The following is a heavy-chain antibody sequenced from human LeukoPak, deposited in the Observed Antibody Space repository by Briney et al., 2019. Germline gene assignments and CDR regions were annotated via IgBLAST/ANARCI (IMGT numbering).Heavy chain of an antibody. J-gene: IGHJ5*02. V-gene: IGHV4-34*01. CDR1: GGSFSGYY. D-gene: IGHD2-15*01. CDR2: INHSGST. Sequence: SETLSLTCAVYGGSFSGYYWSWIRQPPGKGLEWIGEINHSGSTNYNPSLRSRVTISVDTSKNQFSLKLRSVTAADTAVYYCARASCGGGTCYDSRGWFDPWGQGTLVTVSS. CDR3: ARASCGGGTCYDSRGWFDP.